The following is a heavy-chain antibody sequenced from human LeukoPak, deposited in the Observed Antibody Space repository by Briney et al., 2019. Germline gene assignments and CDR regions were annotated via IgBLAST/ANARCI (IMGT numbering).Heavy chain of an antibody. Sequence: GGSLRLSCAASGFTLSPYGMNWVRQAPGKGLEWVSAISSSSTYIYYADSVKGRFNISRDNSRSTLFLQMNSLRVEDTAVYYCARGGIAVAGDDLWGQGTLVTVSA. J-gene: IGHJ5*02. V-gene: IGHV3-21*01. D-gene: IGHD6-19*01. CDR1: GFTLSPYG. CDR2: ISSSSTYI. CDR3: ARGGIAVAGDDL.